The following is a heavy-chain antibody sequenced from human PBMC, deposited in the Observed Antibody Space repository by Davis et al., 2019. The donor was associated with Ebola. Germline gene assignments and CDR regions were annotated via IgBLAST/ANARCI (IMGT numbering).Heavy chain of an antibody. CDR3: ARDLATSSGAHFFYFGMDV. J-gene: IGHJ6*04. CDR2: ISGHEDNT. CDR1: AYTFTSYG. D-gene: IGHD3-10*01. V-gene: IGHV1-18*01. Sequence: ASAKVSCKASAYTFTSYGISWLRQAPGQGLEWVGWISGHEDNTNYAPRFQGRITLTKDRATSTVYMELRSLTSDDTAVYYCARDLATSSGAHFFYFGMDVWGEGTSVAVSS.